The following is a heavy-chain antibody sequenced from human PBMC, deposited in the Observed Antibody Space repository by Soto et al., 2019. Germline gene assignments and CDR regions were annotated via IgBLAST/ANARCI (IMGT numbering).Heavy chain of an antibody. CDR2: IIPIFVTA. CDR3: SRRKYCSGGSCYTGTIDY. D-gene: IGHD2-15*01. V-gene: IGHV1-69*01. J-gene: IGHJ4*02. CDR1: GGTFSSYA. Sequence: QVQLVQSGAEVKKPGSSVKVSCKASGGTFSSYAISWVRQAPGQGLEWMGGIIPIFVTANYAQKFQGSVTSPADESTSTAYMELSSLRSEDTAVYYCSRRKYCSGGSCYTGTIDYWGQGTLVTVSS.